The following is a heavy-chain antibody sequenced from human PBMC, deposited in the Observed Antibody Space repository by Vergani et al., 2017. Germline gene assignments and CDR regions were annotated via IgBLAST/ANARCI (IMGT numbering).Heavy chain of an antibody. J-gene: IGHJ6*02. V-gene: IGHV3-21*01. CDR2: ISSSSSYI. CDR1: GFTFSSYS. CDR3: AGRYSSGWDEVPYDSYGMDV. D-gene: IGHD6-19*01. Sequence: EVQLVESGGGLVKPGGSLRLSCAASGFTFSSYSMNWVRQAPGKGLEWVSSISSSSSYIYYADSVKGRFTISRDNAKHSLYLQINSLRAEDTAVFYCAGRYSSGWDEVPYDSYGMDVWGQGTTVTVSS.